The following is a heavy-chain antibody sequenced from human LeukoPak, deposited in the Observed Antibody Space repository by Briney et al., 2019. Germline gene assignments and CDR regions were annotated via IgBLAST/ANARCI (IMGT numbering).Heavy chain of an antibody. D-gene: IGHD2-2*03. CDR1: GGSFSGYY. Sequence: SETLSLTCAVYGGSFSGYYWSWIRQPPGKGLEWMGEINHSGSTNYNPSLKSRVTISVDKSKNKFSLNLSSVTAADTAVYYCARGSRPGYCSSTSCRKNWFDLWGQGTLVTVSS. CDR2: INHSGST. CDR3: ARGSRPGYCSSTSCRKNWFDL. V-gene: IGHV4-34*01. J-gene: IGHJ5*02.